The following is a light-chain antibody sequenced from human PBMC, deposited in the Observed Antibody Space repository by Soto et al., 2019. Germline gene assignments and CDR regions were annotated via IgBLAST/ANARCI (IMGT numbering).Light chain of an antibody. Sequence: QSALTQPASVSGSPGQSITISCTGTSSDVGAYNYVSWYQQHPGKAPKLMIYYVSNRPSGVSNRFSGSKSGNTASLSISGLQAEDEAEYYCCSYTSSSTYVFGTGTKVTVL. CDR2: YVS. J-gene: IGLJ1*01. CDR3: CSYTSSSTYV. CDR1: SSDVGAYNY. V-gene: IGLV2-14*03.